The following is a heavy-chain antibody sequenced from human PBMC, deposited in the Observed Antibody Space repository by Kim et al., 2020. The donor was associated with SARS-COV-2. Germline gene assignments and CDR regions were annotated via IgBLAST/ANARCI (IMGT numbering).Heavy chain of an antibody. V-gene: IGHV4-34*01. Sequence: TNYNPSLKSRVTISVDTSKTQFSLKLSSVTAADTAVYYCARVRGYSGYGYWGQGTLVTVSS. CDR2: T. J-gene: IGHJ4*02. D-gene: IGHD5-12*01. CDR3: ARVRGYSGYGY.